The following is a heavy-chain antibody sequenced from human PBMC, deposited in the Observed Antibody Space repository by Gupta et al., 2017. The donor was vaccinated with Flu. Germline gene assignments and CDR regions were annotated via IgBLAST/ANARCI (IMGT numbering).Heavy chain of an antibody. CDR2: ISYDGRQA. CDR1: YG. D-gene: IGHD3-16*01. J-gene: IGHJ4*02. Sequence: YGINWVRQVPGKGLEWVAIISYDGRQAYYGDAGRGRFTISRDNSRDTVFLQLNRLTSEETAVYYCAKSSYDDFSGAHFDWWGQGTLVSVSS. CDR3: AKSSYDDFSGAHFDW. V-gene: IGHV3-30*18.